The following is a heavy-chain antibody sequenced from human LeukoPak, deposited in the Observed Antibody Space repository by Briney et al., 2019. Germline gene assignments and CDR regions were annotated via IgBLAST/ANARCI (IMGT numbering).Heavy chain of an antibody. Sequence: GGSLRLSCAASGFTVSSNYMSWVRQAPGKGLEWVSVIYSGGSTYYADSVKGRFTISRHNSKNTLYLQMNSLRAEDTAMYYCASGPQQLGNSYGMDVWGQGTTVTVSS. V-gene: IGHV3-53*04. CDR2: IYSGGST. D-gene: IGHD4-23*01. CDR3: ASGPQQLGNSYGMDV. CDR1: GFTVSSNY. J-gene: IGHJ6*02.